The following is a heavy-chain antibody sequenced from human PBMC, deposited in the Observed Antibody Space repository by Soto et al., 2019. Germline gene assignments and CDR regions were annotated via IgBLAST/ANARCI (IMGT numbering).Heavy chain of an antibody. V-gene: IGHV3-53*01. CDR3: AREFYDTNTGFSQYYFDY. J-gene: IGHJ4*02. CDR1: GFTVSASY. D-gene: IGHD3-22*01. CDR2: IYTGETT. Sequence: LRLSCAISGFTVSASYLSWVRQAPDKGLEWVSVIYTGETTDYSDSVKGRFTISRDISKNTLFLQMNNLGAEDTAVYYCAREFYDTNTGFSQYYFDYWGQGTKVTVYS.